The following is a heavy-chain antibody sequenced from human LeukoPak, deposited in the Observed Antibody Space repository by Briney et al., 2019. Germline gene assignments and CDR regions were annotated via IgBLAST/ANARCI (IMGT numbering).Heavy chain of an antibody. D-gene: IGHD5-18*01. V-gene: IGHV6-1*01. J-gene: IGHJ4*02. Sequence: SQTLSLTCAISGDSVSSNSVTWDWIRQSPSRGLEWLGRTYYRSKWSTEYAVSVESRITINPDTSNNQVSLQLNSVTPEDTAVYYCARGTALSGRPLDYWGQGTLVTVSS. CDR1: GDSVSSNSVT. CDR2: TYYRSKWST. CDR3: ARGTALSGRPLDY.